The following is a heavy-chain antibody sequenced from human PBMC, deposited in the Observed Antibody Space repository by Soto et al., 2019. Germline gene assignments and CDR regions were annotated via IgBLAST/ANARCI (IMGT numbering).Heavy chain of an antibody. Sequence: QVQLVESGGGVVQPGRSLRLSCAASGFTFSSYAMHWVRQAPGKGLEWVAVISYDGSNKYYADSVKGRFTISSDNSKNTLYLQVTSLRAEDTAVYYCEGDQRGRNSFDYWGQGTLVTVSS. CDR2: ISYDGSNK. V-gene: IGHV3-30-3*01. D-gene: IGHD3-16*01. CDR1: GFTFSSYA. CDR3: EGDQRGRNSFDY. J-gene: IGHJ4*02.